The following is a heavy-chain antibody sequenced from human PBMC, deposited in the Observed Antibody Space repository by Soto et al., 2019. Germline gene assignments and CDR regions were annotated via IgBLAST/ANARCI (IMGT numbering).Heavy chain of an antibody. CDR3: ARATPAGSADF. D-gene: IGHD2-2*01. Sequence: SETLSLTCTVSGGSNIRDGYYWSWIRQHPGKGLEWIAYISYSGSSYSNPSLKSRVTISADTSKNQFSLRLTSVTAADTAAYFCARATPAGSADFWGQGTLVTVSS. J-gene: IGHJ4*02. CDR1: GGSNIRDGYY. CDR2: ISYSGSS. V-gene: IGHV4-31*03.